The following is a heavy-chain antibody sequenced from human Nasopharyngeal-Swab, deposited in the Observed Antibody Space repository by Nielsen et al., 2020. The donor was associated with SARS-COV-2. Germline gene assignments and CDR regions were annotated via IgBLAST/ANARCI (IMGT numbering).Heavy chain of an antibody. V-gene: IGHV3-23*01. CDR1: GFTFSSYA. J-gene: IGHJ3*02. CDR3: ARDFDDYGDSRGAFDI. D-gene: IGHD4-17*01. CDR2: ISRTYST. Sequence: GESLKISCVASGFTFSSYAMNWVRQAPGKGLEWVSAISRTYSTYYADSVRGRFTVSRDNSKNTLYLQMNSLRAEDTAVYYCARDFDDYGDSRGAFDIWGQGTMVTVSS.